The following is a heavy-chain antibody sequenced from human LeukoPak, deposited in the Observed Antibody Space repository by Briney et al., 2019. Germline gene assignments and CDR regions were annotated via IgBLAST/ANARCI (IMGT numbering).Heavy chain of an antibody. V-gene: IGHV3-23*01. CDR1: GFTFTSYH. J-gene: IGHJ4*02. Sequence: GGSLRLSSAASGFTFTSYHMSWVGQAPGKGLEWVSAISGSGGSAYYADSVKGRFTISRDNSKNTLYLQMNSLRAADTAVYYCAKDGGYSYGYDYWGQRTLITASS. CDR3: AKDGGYSYGYDY. D-gene: IGHD5-18*01. CDR2: ISGSGGSA.